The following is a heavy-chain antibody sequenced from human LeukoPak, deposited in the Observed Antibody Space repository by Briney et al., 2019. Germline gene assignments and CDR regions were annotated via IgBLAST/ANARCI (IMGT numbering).Heavy chain of an antibody. J-gene: IGHJ4*02. Sequence: SETLSLTCTVSGGSISSGDYYWRWLRQPPGKGLEWIGYIYYSGSTYYNPSLKSRVTISVDTSKNQFSLKLSSVTAADTAVYYCARAPYPSQVDYWGQGTLVTVSS. CDR2: IYYSGST. CDR3: ARAPYPSQVDY. V-gene: IGHV4-30-4*01. D-gene: IGHD2-2*02. CDR1: GGSISSGDYY.